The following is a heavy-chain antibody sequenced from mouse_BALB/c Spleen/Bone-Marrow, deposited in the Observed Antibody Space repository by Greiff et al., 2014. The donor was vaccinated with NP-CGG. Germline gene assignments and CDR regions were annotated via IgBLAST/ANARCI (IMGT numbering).Heavy chain of an antibody. CDR1: GFTFSDYY. Sequence: EVQRVESGGGLVKPGGSLKLSCAASGFTFSDYYMYWVRQTPEKRLEWVATISDGGSYTYYPDSVKGRFTISRDIAKNNQYLQMSSLKSEDTAMYYCARDRGVQGYAMDYWGQGTSVTVSS. J-gene: IGHJ4*01. V-gene: IGHV5-4*02. CDR3: ARDRGVQGYAMDY. CDR2: ISDGGSYT. D-gene: IGHD2-14*01.